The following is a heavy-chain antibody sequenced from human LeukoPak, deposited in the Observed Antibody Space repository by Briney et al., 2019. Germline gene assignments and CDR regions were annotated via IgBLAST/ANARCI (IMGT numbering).Heavy chain of an antibody. CDR3: ARGFNYYDSSGHRLGY. V-gene: IGHV1-69*04. CDR1: GGTFSSYA. Sequence: SVTVSCKASGGTFSSYAISWVRQAPGQGLEWMGRIIPILGIANYAQKFQGRVTITADKSTSTAYMELSSLRSEDTAVYYCARGFNYYDSSGHRLGYWGQGTLVTVSS. J-gene: IGHJ4*02. D-gene: IGHD3-22*01. CDR2: IIPILGIA.